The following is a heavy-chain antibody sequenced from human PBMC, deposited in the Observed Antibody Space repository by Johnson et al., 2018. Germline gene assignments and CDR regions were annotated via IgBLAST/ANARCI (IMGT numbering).Heavy chain of an antibody. J-gene: IGHJ3*01. CDR2: IGSVGEK. CDR3: ARKKFGTTAGFDV. CDR1: GFTFSSHD. Sequence: QLVESGGGLVQPGKSLRLSCAASGFTFSSHDLHWVRQATGKGLKWVSRIGSVGEKSYSASVKGRFFISRENAENSLYLQMNSLSAGDTAVYYCARKKFGTTAGFDVWGQGTMVTVSS. V-gene: IGHV3-13*01. D-gene: IGHD1-7*01.